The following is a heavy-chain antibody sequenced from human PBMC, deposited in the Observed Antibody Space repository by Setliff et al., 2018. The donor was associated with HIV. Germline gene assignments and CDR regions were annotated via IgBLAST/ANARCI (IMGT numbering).Heavy chain of an antibody. CDR3: AGVEPGGSQAFDI. Sequence: EASVKVSCKASGYTFTGYYMHWVRQAPGQGLEWMGIINPSGGSTSYAQKFQGRVTMTRDTSTGTVYMELSSLRAEDTAVYYCAGVEPGGSQAFDIWGQGTMVTVSS. D-gene: IGHD3-10*01. J-gene: IGHJ3*02. CDR2: INPSGGST. V-gene: IGHV1-46*01. CDR1: GYTFTGYY.